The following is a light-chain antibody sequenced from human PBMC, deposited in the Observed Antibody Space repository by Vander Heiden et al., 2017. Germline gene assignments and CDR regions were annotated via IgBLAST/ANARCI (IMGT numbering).Light chain of an antibody. V-gene: IGKV3-11*01. CDR2: DAS. CDR1: ETVYSY. J-gene: IGKJ4*01. CDR3: QQRSKWPPVT. Sequence: EIVLTQSPATLSLSPGERATLSCRASETVYSYLAWYQQKPGRAPRLLIYDASQKPTGIPARFSGSGSGTEFTLTIRSLEPEDFAVYYCQQRSKWPPVTFHAGARVEL.